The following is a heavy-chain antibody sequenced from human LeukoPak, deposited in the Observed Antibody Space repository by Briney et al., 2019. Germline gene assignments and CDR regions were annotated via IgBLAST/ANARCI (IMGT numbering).Heavy chain of an antibody. D-gene: IGHD3-9*01. CDR2: ISWNSGSI. Sequence: GGSLRLSCAASGFTFDDYAMHWVRQAPGKGLEWVSGISWNSGSIGYADSVKGRFTISRDNAKNSLYLQMNSLRAEDTALYYCAKDRRLRYSDWLPDAFDIWGQGTMVTVSS. CDR1: GFTFDDYA. V-gene: IGHV3-9*01. J-gene: IGHJ3*02. CDR3: AKDRRLRYSDWLPDAFDI.